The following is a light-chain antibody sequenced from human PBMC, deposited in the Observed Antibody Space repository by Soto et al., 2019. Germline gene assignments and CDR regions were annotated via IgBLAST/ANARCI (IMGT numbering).Light chain of an antibody. Sequence: DIRMTQSPSSLSASVGDRVTITCRASQDISNYLVWYQQRPGTVPKLLIYAASTLQSGVPSRFSGSGSGTDFTLTISSLQPEDVATYYCQKYNAAPWTFGQGTKVEIK. CDR1: QDISNY. J-gene: IGKJ1*01. CDR2: AAS. CDR3: QKYNAAPWT. V-gene: IGKV1-27*01.